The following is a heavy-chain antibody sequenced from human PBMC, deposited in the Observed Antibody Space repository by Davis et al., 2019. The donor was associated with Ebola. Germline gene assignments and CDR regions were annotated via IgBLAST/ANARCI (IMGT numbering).Heavy chain of an antibody. CDR1: GFTFSSYW. J-gene: IGHJ6*02. CDR3: ARDRGISGYYGMDV. D-gene: IGHD1-14*01. CDR2: IKQDGSEK. V-gene: IGHV3-7*01. Sequence: GESLKISCAASGFTFSSYWMSWVRQAPGKGLEWVANIKQDGSEKYYVDSVKGRFTISRENAKNSLYLQMNSLRAGDTAVYYCARDRGISGYYGMDVWGQGTTVTVSS.